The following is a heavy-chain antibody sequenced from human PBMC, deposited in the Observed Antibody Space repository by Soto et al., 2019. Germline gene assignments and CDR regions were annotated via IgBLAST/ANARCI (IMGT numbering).Heavy chain of an antibody. V-gene: IGHV1-18*01. D-gene: IGHD2-2*01. CDR1: GYTCTSYG. J-gene: IGHJ5*02. Sequence: VQLVQSGAEVKKPGASVKVSCKASGYTCTSYGISWVRQAPGQGLEWMGWISAYNGNTNYAQKLQGRVTMTTDTSTSTSYMEPSSLRSDDKAVYYCARDLGDIVLVPAAMRWFDPWGQGTLVTVSS. CDR2: ISAYNGNT. CDR3: ARDLGDIVLVPAAMRWFDP.